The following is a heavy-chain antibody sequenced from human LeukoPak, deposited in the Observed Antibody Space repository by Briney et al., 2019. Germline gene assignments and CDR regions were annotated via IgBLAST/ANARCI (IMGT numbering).Heavy chain of an antibody. D-gene: IGHD5-18*01. CDR2: INVYNGNT. J-gene: IGHJ1*01. Sequence: ASVKVSCKASGYTFTNYGISWVRQAPGQGLEWMGWINVYNGNTIYAQKLQGRVTMTTDTSTSTAYMELRSLRSDDTAVYYCARLAGTDMIGYFQDWGQGTLVTVSS. V-gene: IGHV1-18*01. CDR3: ARLAGTDMIGYFQD. CDR1: GYTFTNYG.